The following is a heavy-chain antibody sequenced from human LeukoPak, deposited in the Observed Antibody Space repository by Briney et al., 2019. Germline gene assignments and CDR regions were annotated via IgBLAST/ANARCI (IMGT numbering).Heavy chain of an antibody. CDR3: ASQTMGGYSYSFDH. D-gene: IGHD5-18*01. CDR2: IFSGGST. V-gene: IGHV3-53*01. Sequence: GGSLRLSCAASGXTVSSNYMSWVRQAPGKGQEWVSVIFSGGSTYYADSVKGRFTISRDSSKNTLYLQMNSLRAEDTAVYYCASQTMGGYSYSFDHWGQGTLVTVSS. J-gene: IGHJ4*02. CDR1: GXTVSSNY.